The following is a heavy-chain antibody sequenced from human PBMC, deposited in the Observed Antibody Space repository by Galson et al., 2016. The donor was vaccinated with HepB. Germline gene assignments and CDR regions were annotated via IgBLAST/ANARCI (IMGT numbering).Heavy chain of an antibody. J-gene: IGHJ4*02. Sequence: SLRLSCAASGFTFSGYSMNWVRQAPGKGLEGVSSISSSSSHIYYADSVKGRFTISRDNAKNSLYLQMNSLRAEDTAVYYCARGGVLTIPFDYWGQGTLVTVSS. D-gene: IGHD3-3*01. V-gene: IGHV3-21*01. CDR1: GFTFSGYS. CDR2: ISSSSSHI. CDR3: ARGGVLTIPFDY.